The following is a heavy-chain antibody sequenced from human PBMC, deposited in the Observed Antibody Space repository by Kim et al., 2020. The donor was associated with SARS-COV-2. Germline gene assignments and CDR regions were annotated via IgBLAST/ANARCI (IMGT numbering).Heavy chain of an antibody. D-gene: IGHD3-10*01. J-gene: IGHJ4*02. CDR3: ASISGSGSYYNFDY. V-gene: IGHV1-69*01. Sequence: AQKFQGRVTITADESTSTAYMELSSLRSEDTAVYYCASISGSGSYYNFDYWGQGTLVTVSS.